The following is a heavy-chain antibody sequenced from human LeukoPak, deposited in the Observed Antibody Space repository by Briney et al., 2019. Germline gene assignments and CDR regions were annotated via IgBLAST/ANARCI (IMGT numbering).Heavy chain of an antibody. D-gene: IGHD5-12*01. J-gene: IGHJ4*02. CDR2: ISSGGST. CDR1: GASISRYS. Sequence: SETLSLTCTVSGASISRYSWDWVRQPPGKELEWIGYISSGGSTNYNPSLKSRVTISIDTSKNQFSLKLTSATAADTAVYYCARGDDYKSTLFDYWGQGTLVTVSS. CDR3: ARGDDYKSTLFDY. V-gene: IGHV4-59*01.